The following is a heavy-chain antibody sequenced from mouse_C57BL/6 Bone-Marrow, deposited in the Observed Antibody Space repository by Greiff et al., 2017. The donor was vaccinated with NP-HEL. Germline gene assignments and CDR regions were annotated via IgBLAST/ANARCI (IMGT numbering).Heavy chain of an antibody. CDR3: ARRSNYCYAMDY. CDR1: GYTFTSYG. D-gene: IGHD2-5*01. Sequence: QVQLQQSGAELARPGASVKLSCKASGYTFTSYGISWVKQRTGQGLEWIGEIYPRSGNTYYNEKFKGKATLTADKSSSTAYMELRSLTSEDSAVYFCARRSNYCYAMDYWGQGTSVTVSS. V-gene: IGHV1-81*01. J-gene: IGHJ4*01. CDR2: IYPRSGNT.